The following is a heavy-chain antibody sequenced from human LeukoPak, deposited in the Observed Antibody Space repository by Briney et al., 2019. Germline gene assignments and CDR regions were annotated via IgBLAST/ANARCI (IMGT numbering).Heavy chain of an antibody. Sequence: ASVKVSCKASGYTFTGYYMHWVRQAPGQGLEWMLWINPNSGGTNYAQKFQGRVTMTRDTSISTAYMELSRLRSDDTAVYYCAGLGVWFGEEGPYFDYWGQGTLVTVSS. J-gene: IGHJ4*02. CDR3: AGLGVWFGEEGPYFDY. D-gene: IGHD3-10*01. V-gene: IGHV1-2*02. CDR1: GYTFTGYY. CDR2: INPNSGGT.